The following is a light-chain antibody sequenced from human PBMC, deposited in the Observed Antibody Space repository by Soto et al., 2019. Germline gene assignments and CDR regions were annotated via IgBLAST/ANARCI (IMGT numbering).Light chain of an antibody. CDR1: SSDVGSYNL. V-gene: IGLV2-23*02. Sequence: QSVLTQPASVSGSPGQSITISCTGTSSDVGSYNLVSWYQQHQGKAPKLMIYEVSKRPSGVSNRFSGSKSGNTASLTISGLQAEDEADYYCCSYAPEALFGGGTQLTVL. CDR3: CSYAPEAL. CDR2: EVS. J-gene: IGLJ7*01.